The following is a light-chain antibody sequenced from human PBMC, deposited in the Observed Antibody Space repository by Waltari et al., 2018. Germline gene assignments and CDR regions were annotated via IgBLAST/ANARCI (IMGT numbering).Light chain of an antibody. V-gene: IGKV3-20*01. Sequence: DIVLTQSPGPRSLSPGERVTLFCNARESVASTQLAWYQQKPGQAPRLLGYAASTRATGIPDRFSGGGSGTDFTLIISRLEPEDFAVYYCQQYAGLPRTFGQGTKVEIK. J-gene: IGKJ1*01. CDR2: AAS. CDR3: QQYAGLPRT. CDR1: ESVASTQ.